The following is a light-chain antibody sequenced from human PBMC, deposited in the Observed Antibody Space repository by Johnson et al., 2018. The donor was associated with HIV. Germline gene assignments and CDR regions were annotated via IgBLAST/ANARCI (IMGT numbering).Light chain of an antibody. CDR1: SSNIGNNY. CDR3: GTWDTSLGAHYV. CDR2: ENN. J-gene: IGLJ1*01. V-gene: IGLV1-51*02. Sequence: QSVLTQPPSVSAAPGQKVTISCSGSSSNIGNNYVSWYQQLPGTAPKLLIYENNKRPSGIPDRFSGSKSGTSATLGLTGLQTGDEADYYCGTWDTSLGAHYVFGSGTKVTVL.